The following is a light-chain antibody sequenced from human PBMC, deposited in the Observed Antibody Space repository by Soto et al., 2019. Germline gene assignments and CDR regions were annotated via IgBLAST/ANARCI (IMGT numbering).Light chain of an antibody. V-gene: IGKV3-15*01. CDR2: GAS. Sequence: EIVMTQSPATLSVSPGERATLSCRASQSVSSNLAWYQQKPGQAPRLLIYGASTRATGIPVRSSGSGSGTAFTLTISSLQSEDFAVYYCQQYHNWPPWTFGQGTKVDIK. CDR3: QQYHNWPPWT. CDR1: QSVSSN. J-gene: IGKJ1*01.